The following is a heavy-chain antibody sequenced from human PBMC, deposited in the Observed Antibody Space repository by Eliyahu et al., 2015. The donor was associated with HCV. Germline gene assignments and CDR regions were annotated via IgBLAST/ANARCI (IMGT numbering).Heavy chain of an antibody. CDR1: GFXXDDYA. J-gene: IGHJ4*02. V-gene: IGHV3-9*01. CDR3: AKDTGYSYGPEYYFDY. CDR2: ISWNSGSI. Sequence: EVQLVESGGGLVQPGRSLRLXCAAXGFXXDDYAMHWVRQAPGKGLEWVSGISWNSGSIGYADSVKGRFTISRDNAKNSLYLQMNSLRAEDTALYYCAKDTGYSYGPEYYFDYWGQGTLVTVSS. D-gene: IGHD5-18*01.